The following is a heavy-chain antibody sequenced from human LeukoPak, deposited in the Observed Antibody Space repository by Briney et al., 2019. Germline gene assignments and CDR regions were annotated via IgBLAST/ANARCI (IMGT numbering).Heavy chain of an antibody. CDR3: ARHGSVYYYYGMDV. J-gene: IGHJ6*02. Sequence: SETLSLTCTVSGGSISSYYWSWIRQPPGKGLEWIGYIYYSGSTNYNPSLESRVTISVDTSKNQFSLKLSSVTAADTAVYYCARHGSVYYYYGMDVWGQGTTVTVSS. D-gene: IGHD3-10*01. V-gene: IGHV4-59*08. CDR1: GGSISSYY. CDR2: IYYSGST.